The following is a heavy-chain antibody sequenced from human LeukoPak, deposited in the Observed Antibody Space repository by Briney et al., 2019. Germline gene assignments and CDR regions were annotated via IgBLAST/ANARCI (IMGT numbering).Heavy chain of an antibody. CDR1: GYTFTSYG. D-gene: IGHD6-19*01. J-gene: IGHJ3*02. CDR2: ISAYNGNT. V-gene: IGHV1-18*01. Sequence: ASVKVSCKASGYTFTSYGISWVRQAPGQGLEWMGWISAYNGNTNYAQKLQGRVTMTTDTSTSTAYMELRSLRSDDTAVYYCAGPLYSSGYMDAFDIWGQGTMVTVSS. CDR3: AGPLYSSGYMDAFDI.